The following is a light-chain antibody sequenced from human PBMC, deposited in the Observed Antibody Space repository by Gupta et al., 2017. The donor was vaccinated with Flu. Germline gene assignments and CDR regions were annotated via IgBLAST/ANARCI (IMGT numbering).Light chain of an antibody. V-gene: IGLV1-47*01. J-gene: IGLJ3*02. Sequence: QSVVTQPPSASGTPGQPVTISCSGSSSNIGTFDVFWYLQVPGAAPQLLIKKNNQRPAGVPERFSGSKSGTSASLAVSGLRSEDEGDYYCVVWDDSLNGRVFGGGTKLTV. CDR3: VVWDDSLNGRV. CDR1: SSNIGTFD. CDR2: KNN.